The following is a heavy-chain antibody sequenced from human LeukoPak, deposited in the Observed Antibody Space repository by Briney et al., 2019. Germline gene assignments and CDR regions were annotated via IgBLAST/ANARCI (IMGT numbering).Heavy chain of an antibody. J-gene: IGHJ4*02. D-gene: IGHD3-10*01. CDR1: GYTFSSYD. CDR3: ARGPYGSGSYSLDY. CDR2: MNPNSGNT. V-gene: IGHV1-8*01. Sequence: GASVKVSCKASGYTFSSYDINWVRQATGQGLEWMGWMNPNSGNTGYAQKFQGRVTMTRNTSISTAYMELSSLRSEDTAVYYCARGPYGSGSYSLDYWGQGTLVTVSS.